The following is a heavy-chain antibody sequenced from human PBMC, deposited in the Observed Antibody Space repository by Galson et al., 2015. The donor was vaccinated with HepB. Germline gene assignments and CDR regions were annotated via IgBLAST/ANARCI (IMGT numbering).Heavy chain of an antibody. CDR2: INPSGGST. D-gene: IGHD2-15*01. V-gene: IGHV1-46*03. CDR1: GYTFVNYY. J-gene: IGHJ6*02. CDR3: ARGLIPGYCSGGSCYSDVRYYYYGMDV. Sequence: SVKVSCKASGYTFVNYYIHWVRQAPGQGLEWMGIINPSGGSTGYAQKFQGRATMTRDRSTNTVYMELTSLRSEDTAMYYCARGLIPGYCSGGSCYSDVRYYYYGMDVWGQGTTVTVSS.